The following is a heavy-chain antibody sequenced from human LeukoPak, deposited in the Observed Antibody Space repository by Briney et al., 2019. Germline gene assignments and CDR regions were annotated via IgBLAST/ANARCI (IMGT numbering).Heavy chain of an antibody. Sequence: TGGSLRLSCAASGFTFSSYGMHWVRQAPGKGLEWVAVISYDGSNKYYADSVKGRFTISRDNSKNTLYLQMNSLRAEDTAVYYCAKDPPRGRQGYFDYWGQGTLVTVSS. CDR1: GFTFSSYG. CDR2: ISYDGSNK. D-gene: IGHD3-10*01. V-gene: IGHV3-30*19. J-gene: IGHJ4*02. CDR3: AKDPPRGRQGYFDY.